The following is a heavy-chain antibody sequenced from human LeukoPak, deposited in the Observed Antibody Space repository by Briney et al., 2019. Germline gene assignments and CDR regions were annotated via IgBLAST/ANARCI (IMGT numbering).Heavy chain of an antibody. D-gene: IGHD1-20*01. CDR3: ARSITGTAGVHYYYYMDV. V-gene: IGHV5-51*01. J-gene: IGHJ6*03. Sequence: GESLNISCKGSGYNFTSYWIGWVRQMPGKGLEWMGIIYPGDSDTRYSPSFQGQVTISADKSISTAYLQWSSLKASDTAMYYCARSITGTAGVHYYYYMDVWGKGTTVTVSS. CDR1: GYNFTSYW. CDR2: IYPGDSDT.